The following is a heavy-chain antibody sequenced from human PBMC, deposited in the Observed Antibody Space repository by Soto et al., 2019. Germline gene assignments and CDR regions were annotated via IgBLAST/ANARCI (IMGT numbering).Heavy chain of an antibody. D-gene: IGHD2-2*01. V-gene: IGHV4-31*03. CDR3: AREDSEVPASFDP. Sequence: PSETLSLTCTVSGGSISSGGYYWSWIRQHPGKGLEWIGYIYYSGSTYYNPSLKSRVTISVDTSKNQFSLKLSSVTAADTAVYYCAREDSEVPASFDPWGQGTLVTVSS. CDR2: IYYSGST. J-gene: IGHJ5*02. CDR1: GGSISSGGYY.